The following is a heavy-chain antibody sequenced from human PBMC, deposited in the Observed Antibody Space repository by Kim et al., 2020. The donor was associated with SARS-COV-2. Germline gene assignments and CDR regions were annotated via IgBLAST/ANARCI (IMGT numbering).Heavy chain of an antibody. CDR2: ISWNSGSI. Sequence: GGSLRLSCAASGFTFGDYAMHWVRQAPGKGLEWVSSISWNSGSIGYADSVKGRFTISRDNAKNSLYLQMNSLRAEDTALYYCAKGMVRGVIAVGWFDPWGQGTLVTVSS. CDR3: AKGMVRGVIAVGWFDP. V-gene: IGHV3-9*01. CDR1: GFTFGDYA. J-gene: IGHJ5*01. D-gene: IGHD3-10*01.